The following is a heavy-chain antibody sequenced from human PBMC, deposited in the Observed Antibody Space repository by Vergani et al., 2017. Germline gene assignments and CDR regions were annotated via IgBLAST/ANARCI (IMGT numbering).Heavy chain of an antibody. CDR2: IIPIFGTA. CDR3: ARRGDYYDSSGYPGGDAFDI. J-gene: IGHJ3*02. Sequence: QVHLVQSGAEVKKPGSSVKVSCSLSGGDFRSSAFAWVRQAPGHGLEWMGRIIPIFGTANYAQKFQGRVTITADESTSTAYMELSSLRSEDTAVYYCARRGDYYDSSGYPGGDAFDIWGQGTMVTVSS. V-gene: IGHV1-69*15. D-gene: IGHD3-22*01. CDR1: GGDFRSSA.